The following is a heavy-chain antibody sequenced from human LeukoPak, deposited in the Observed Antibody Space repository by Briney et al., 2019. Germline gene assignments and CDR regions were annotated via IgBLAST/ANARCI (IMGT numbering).Heavy chain of an antibody. V-gene: IGHV4-4*07. CDR3: ARGSVWGGYPYKENAFDI. J-gene: IGHJ3*02. CDR1: GGSISSYY. Sequence: SETLSLTCTVSGGSISSYYWSWIRQPAGKGLEWIGRIYTSGSTNYNPSLKSRVTMSVDTSKNQFSLKLSSVTAADTAVYYCARGSVWGGYPYKENAFDIWGQGTMVTVSS. CDR2: IYTSGST. D-gene: IGHD3-16*02.